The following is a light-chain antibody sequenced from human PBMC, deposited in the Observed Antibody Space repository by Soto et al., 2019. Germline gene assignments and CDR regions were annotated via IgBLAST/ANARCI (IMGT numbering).Light chain of an antibody. CDR2: DAS. CDR3: QQYKSYPWT. J-gene: IGKJ1*01. CDR1: QSISSW. Sequence: DIQMTQSPSTLSASVGDSVTITCRASQSISSWLAWYQQKPGKAPKVLIHDASSLESGVPSRFSGSGSGTDFTLSISSLQPDDFATYHCQQYKSYPWTFGQGTKVEIK. V-gene: IGKV1-5*01.